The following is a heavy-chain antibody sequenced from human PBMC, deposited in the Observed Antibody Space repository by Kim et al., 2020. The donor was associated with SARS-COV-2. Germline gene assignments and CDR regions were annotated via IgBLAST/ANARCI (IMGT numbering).Heavy chain of an antibody. Sequence: KRRVTISVDRSKNQFSLKLSSVTAADTAVYYCARVAGFGELSHWGDYFDYWGQGTLVTVSS. CDR3: ARVAGFGELSHWGDYFDY. V-gene: IGHV4-30-2*01. J-gene: IGHJ4*02. D-gene: IGHD3-10*01.